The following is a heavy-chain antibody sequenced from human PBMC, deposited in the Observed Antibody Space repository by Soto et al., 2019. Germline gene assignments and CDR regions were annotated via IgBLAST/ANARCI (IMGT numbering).Heavy chain of an antibody. CDR3: ARYSNNWFQTEGMDV. D-gene: IGHD6-13*01. V-gene: IGHV4-4*07. CDR2: IDASGNT. CDR1: VDSITTYY. J-gene: IGHJ6*02. Sequence: SETLSLTCTVSVDSITTYYWIWIRQPAGKGLEWIGRIDASGNTNYNPSLNSRVTMSIDTSKKQFSLKLTSVTAADTAIYYCARYSNNWFQTEGMDVWGQGTTVTVSS.